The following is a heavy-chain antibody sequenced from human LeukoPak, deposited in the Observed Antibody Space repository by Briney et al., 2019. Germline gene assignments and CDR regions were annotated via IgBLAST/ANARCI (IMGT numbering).Heavy chain of an antibody. V-gene: IGHV3-7*01. Sequence: PGGSLRLSCAASGFTFDDYAMHWVRHAPGKGLEWVANIKQDGSEKYYVDSVKGRFTISRDNAKNSLYLQTSSLRAEDTAVYYCARVTRTYMDVWGKGTTVTVSS. CDR1: GFTFDDYA. J-gene: IGHJ6*03. CDR2: IKQDGSEK. CDR3: ARVTRTYMDV.